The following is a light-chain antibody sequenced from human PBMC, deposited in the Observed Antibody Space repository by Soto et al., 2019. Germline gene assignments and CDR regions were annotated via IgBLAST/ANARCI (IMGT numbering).Light chain of an antibody. V-gene: IGLV2-14*01. CDR2: DVS. CDR1: SSDVGGYNY. Sequence: QSVLTQPASVSGSPGQSITISCTGTSSDVGGYNYVSWYQQHPGKASKLMIYDVSHRPSGVSNRFSGSESGNTASLTISGLQAEDEADYYCSSYTSSSTLVFGTVTKLTVL. J-gene: IGLJ1*01. CDR3: SSYTSSSTLV.